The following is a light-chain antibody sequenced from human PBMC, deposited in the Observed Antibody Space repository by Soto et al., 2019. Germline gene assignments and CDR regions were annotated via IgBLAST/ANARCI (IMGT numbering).Light chain of an antibody. J-gene: IGKJ2*01. V-gene: IGKV1-39*01. CDR2: AAS. CDR1: QSITNY. CDR3: QQSGSYPYS. Sequence: DIQMTQSPSSLSVSVGDRVTITCRASQSITNYLNWYQQKPGKAPKLLVYAASSLQSGVPSRFSGNGSGKDFTLTISSLQPEDVASDYCQQSGSYPYSFGEGTKLYIK.